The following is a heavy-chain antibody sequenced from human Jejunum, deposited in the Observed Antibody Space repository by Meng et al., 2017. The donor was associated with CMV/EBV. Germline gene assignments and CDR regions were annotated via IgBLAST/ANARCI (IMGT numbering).Heavy chain of an antibody. J-gene: IGHJ4*02. CDR2: INPNSGDT. CDR3: ATSSSGFDFWTDY. CDR1: GYTFTGYY. D-gene: IGHD5-12*01. V-gene: IGHV1-2*02. Sequence: ASGYTFTGYYMHWVRQAPGQGPEWMGWINPNSGDTTYAQQFQGRVTMTRDTSISTAYMELSSLRSDDTAVYYCATSSSGFDFWTDYWGQGTLVTVSS.